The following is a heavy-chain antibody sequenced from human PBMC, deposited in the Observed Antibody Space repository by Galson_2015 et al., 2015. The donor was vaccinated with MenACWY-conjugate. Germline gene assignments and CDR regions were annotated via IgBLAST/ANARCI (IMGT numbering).Heavy chain of an antibody. CDR1: GYSFSSYW. D-gene: IGHD5-18*01. V-gene: IGHV5-51*03. Sequence: QSGAEVKKPGESLKISCTGSGYSFSSYWIGWVRQMPGKGLEGMGVIDSGDSDTRYRPAFQGQGTLLAGKSISTAYLQWSSLEASDTAIYYCARGYTAKGLSSYWGQGTLVTVSS. CDR2: IDSGDSDT. J-gene: IGHJ4*02. CDR3: ARGYTAKGLSSY.